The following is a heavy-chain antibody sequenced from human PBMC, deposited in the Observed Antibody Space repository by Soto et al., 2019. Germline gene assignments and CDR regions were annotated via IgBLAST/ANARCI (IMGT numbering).Heavy chain of an antibody. D-gene: IGHD6-6*01. CDR2: IKQDGSEK. CDR3: ARVYIAARIFPPPYFDY. J-gene: IGHJ4*02. CDR1: GFTFSSYW. V-gene: IGHV3-7*04. Sequence: PGGSLRLSCAASGFTFSSYWMSWVRQAPGKGLEWVANIKQDGSEKYYVDSVKGRFTISRDNAKNSLYLQMNSLRAEDTAVYYCARVYIAARIFPPPYFDYWGQGTLVTVSS.